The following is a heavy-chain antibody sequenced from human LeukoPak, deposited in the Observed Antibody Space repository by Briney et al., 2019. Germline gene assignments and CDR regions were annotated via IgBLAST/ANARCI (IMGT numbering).Heavy chain of an antibody. CDR2: INHSGST. CDR3: ARSGYSYGLDY. D-gene: IGHD5-18*01. CDR1: GGSFSGYY. V-gene: IGHV4-34*01. Sequence: SETLSLTCAVYGGSFSGYYWSWIRQPPGKGLEWIGEINHSGSTNYNPSLKSRVTISVDTSKNQFSLELSSVTAADTAVYYCARSGYSYGLDYWGQGTLVTVSS. J-gene: IGHJ4*02.